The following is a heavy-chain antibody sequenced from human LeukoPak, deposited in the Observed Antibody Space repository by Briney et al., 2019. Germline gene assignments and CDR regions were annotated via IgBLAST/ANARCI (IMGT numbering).Heavy chain of an antibody. D-gene: IGHD3-10*01. V-gene: IGHV3-30*02. CDR1: GFTFSSAG. J-gene: IGHJ6*03. CDR2: IRNDGGNK. CDR3: AKGAKLPSITMIRGVRVYSYMDV. Sequence: SGGGLRVSCAAPGFTFSSAGMHSVRQAPGKGLEWVAFIRNDGGNKYYADSVKSRFIISRDNSKNTLYLQMNSLRDEDTAVYYCAKGAKLPSITMIRGVRVYSYMDVWGKGTTVTISS.